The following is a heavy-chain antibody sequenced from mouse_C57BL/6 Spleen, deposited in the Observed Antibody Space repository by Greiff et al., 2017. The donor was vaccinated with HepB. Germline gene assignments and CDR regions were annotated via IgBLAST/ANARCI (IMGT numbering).Heavy chain of an antibody. CDR3: ARAQAFDY. CDR1: GYTFTDYY. D-gene: IGHD3-2*02. V-gene: IGHV1-76*01. Sequence: QVQLKESGAELVRPGASVKLSCKASGYTFTDYYINWVKQRPGQGLEWIARIYPGSGNTYYNEKFKGKATLTAEKSSSTAYMQLSSLTSEDSAVYVCARAQAFDYWGQGTTLTVSS. J-gene: IGHJ2*01. CDR2: IYPGSGNT.